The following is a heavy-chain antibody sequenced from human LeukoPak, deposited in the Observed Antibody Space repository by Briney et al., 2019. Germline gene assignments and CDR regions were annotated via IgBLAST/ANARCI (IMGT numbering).Heavy chain of an antibody. J-gene: IGHJ4*02. CDR1: GDSVSSNSAA. CDR3: ARGLAAFDY. CDR2: RYYRSRGYN. Sequence: SQTLSLTCAISGDSVSSNSAAWTWIRQSPSRGLEWLGRRYYRSRGYNDYDVSVKSRITINPDTSKNQFSLQLNSVTPDDTAVYYCARGLAAFDYWGQGTLVTVSS. V-gene: IGHV6-1*01. D-gene: IGHD6-25*01.